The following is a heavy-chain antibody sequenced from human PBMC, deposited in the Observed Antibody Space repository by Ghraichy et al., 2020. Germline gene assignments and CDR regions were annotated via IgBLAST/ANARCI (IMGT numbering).Heavy chain of an antibody. CDR2: INSDASVT. V-gene: IGHV3-74*01. CDR1: GFTFNKNW. D-gene: IGHD4-17*01. CDR3: ARDFDYGGNSMDH. J-gene: IGHJ1*01. Sequence: GESLNISCAASGFTFNKNWMHWVRQAPGKGLVWVSRINSDASVTGYAESVKGRFTVSRDNAKNMLYLEMASLRGEDTAVYYCARDFDYGGNSMDHWGQGTLVTVSS.